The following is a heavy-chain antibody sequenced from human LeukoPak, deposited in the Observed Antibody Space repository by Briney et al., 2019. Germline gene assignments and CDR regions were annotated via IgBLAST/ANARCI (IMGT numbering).Heavy chain of an antibody. Sequence: PGGSLRLSCAASGFTFSSYWIHWVRQAPGKGLVWVSRINSDGSSTRYADSVKDRFTISRDNAKNTLYLQMNSLRAEDTAVYYCAELGITMIGGVWGKGTTVTISS. V-gene: IGHV3-74*01. J-gene: IGHJ6*04. D-gene: IGHD3-10*02. CDR1: GFTFSSYW. CDR3: AELGITMIGGV. CDR2: INSDGSST.